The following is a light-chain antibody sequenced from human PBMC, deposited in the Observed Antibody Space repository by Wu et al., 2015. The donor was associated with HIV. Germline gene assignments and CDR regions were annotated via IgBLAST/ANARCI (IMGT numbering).Light chain of an antibody. CDR2: GAS. Sequence: EIVMTQSPATLSVSPGERATLSCRASQSVSSNLAWYQQKPGQAPRLLIYGASTRATGIPARFSGSGSGTEFTLTISSLQSEDFATYYCQHYNSYSGYIFGQGTKVEIK. CDR3: QHYNSYSGYI. V-gene: IGKV3-15*01. CDR1: QSVSSN. J-gene: IGKJ2*01.